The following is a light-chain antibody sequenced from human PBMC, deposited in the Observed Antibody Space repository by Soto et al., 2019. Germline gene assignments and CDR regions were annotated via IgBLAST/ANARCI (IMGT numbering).Light chain of an antibody. J-gene: IGLJ1*01. CDR3: VSYAGGTYV. CDR2: DVN. Sequence: QSALTQPPSASGSPGQSVTISCTGTSSDVGGYIFVSWYQQHPGKAPKLMIYDVNKRPSGVPDRFSGSKSDNTASLTVSGLQAEDEADSYCVSYAGGTYVFGTGTKLTVL. V-gene: IGLV2-8*01. CDR1: SSDVGGYIF.